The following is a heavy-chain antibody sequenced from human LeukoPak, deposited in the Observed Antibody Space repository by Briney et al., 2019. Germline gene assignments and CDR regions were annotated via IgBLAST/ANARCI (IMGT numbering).Heavy chain of an antibody. D-gene: IGHD1-26*01. V-gene: IGHV4-59*01. CDR1: GGSISSYY. CDR2: IYYSGST. J-gene: IGHJ4*02. Sequence: SETLSLTCTVSGGSISSYYWSWLRQPPGKGLEWIGYIYYSGSTNYNPSLTSRVTISVDTSKNQFSLKLSSVTAADTAAYYCARGIVGATHFDYWGQGTLVTVSS. CDR3: ARGIVGATHFDY.